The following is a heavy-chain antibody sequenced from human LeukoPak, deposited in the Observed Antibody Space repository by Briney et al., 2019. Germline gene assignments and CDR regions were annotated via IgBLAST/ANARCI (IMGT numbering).Heavy chain of an antibody. D-gene: IGHD5-12*01. Sequence: GGSLRLPCAASGFTFSSYWMSWVRQAPGKGLEWVANIKQDGSDKYYVDSVKGRFTISRDNAKNSLYLQMNSLRAEDTAVYYWARDAGQYGGYHPHDYWGQGTLVNVSS. CDR2: IKQDGSDK. CDR3: ARDAGQYGGYHPHDY. J-gene: IGHJ4*02. CDR1: GFTFSSYW. V-gene: IGHV3-7*01.